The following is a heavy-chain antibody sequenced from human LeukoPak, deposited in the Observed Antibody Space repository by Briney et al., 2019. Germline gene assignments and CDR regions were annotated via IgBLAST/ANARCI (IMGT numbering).Heavy chain of an antibody. Sequence: SGGSLTLSCAASGFTFSSYAMSWVRQAPGKGLEYISAISSSGDDTLCADSVKGRFTISRDNFKNTLYLQMNSLRAEDTAVYYCAKGQTWASVHFDSWGQGTLVTVSS. J-gene: IGHJ4*02. CDR1: GFTFSSYA. CDR2: ISSSGDDT. D-gene: IGHD7-27*01. V-gene: IGHV3-23*01. CDR3: AKGQTWASVHFDS.